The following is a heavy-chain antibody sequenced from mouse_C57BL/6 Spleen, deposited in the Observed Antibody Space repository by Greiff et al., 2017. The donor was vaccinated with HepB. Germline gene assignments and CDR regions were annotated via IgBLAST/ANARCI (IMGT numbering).Heavy chain of an antibody. CDR3: AKGEYDYDDYYAMDY. Sequence: QVQLQQPGTELVKPGASVKLSCKASGYTFTSYWMHWVKQRPGQGLEWIGNINPSNGGTNYNEKFKSKATLTVDKSSSTAYMQLSSLTSEDSAVYYCAKGEYDYDDYYAMDYWGQGTSVTVSS. CDR2: INPSNGGT. V-gene: IGHV1-53*01. J-gene: IGHJ4*01. CDR1: GYTFTSYW. D-gene: IGHD2-4*01.